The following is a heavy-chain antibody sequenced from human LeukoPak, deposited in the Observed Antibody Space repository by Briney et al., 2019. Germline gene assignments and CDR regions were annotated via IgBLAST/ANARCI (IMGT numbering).Heavy chain of an antibody. V-gene: IGHV1-69*05. CDR3: ARDRNGYSYGDAFDI. D-gene: IGHD5-18*01. CDR2: IIPIFGTA. Sequence: SVKVSCKASGYIFTSYGISWVRQAPGQGLEWMGGIIPIFGTANYAQKFQGRVTITTDESTSTAYMELSSLRSEDTAVYYCARDRNGYSYGDAFDIWGQGTMVTVSS. J-gene: IGHJ3*02. CDR1: GYIFTSYG.